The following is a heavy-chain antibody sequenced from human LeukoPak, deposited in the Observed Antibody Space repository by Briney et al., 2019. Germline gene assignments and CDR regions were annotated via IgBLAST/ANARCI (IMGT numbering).Heavy chain of an antibody. CDR1: GFAFSSYG. V-gene: IGHV3-30*02. D-gene: IGHD6-19*01. J-gene: IGHJ4*02. Sequence: GGSLRLSCAASGFAFSSYGMHWVRQAPGKGLEWVAFTRFDGSNKYYADSVKGRFTISRDNSKNTLYLQMNSVRSEDTAVYYCAKDPLAYNSGWYYFDYWGQGTLVTVSS. CDR3: AKDPLAYNSGWYYFDY. CDR2: TRFDGSNK.